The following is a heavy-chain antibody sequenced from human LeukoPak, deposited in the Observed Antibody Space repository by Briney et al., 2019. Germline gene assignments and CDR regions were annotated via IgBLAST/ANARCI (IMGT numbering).Heavy chain of an antibody. CDR3: ARGGPAAYYYYYYMDV. CDR1: GYTFTSYG. CDR2: ISAYNGNT. D-gene: IGHD2-2*01. V-gene: IGHV1-18*01. J-gene: IGHJ6*03. Sequence: GASVKVSCKASGYTFTSYGISWVRQAPGQGLEWMGWISAYNGNTNYAQKLQGRVAMTTDTSTSTAYMELRSLRSDDTAVYYCARGGPAAYYYYYYMDVWGKGTTVTVSS.